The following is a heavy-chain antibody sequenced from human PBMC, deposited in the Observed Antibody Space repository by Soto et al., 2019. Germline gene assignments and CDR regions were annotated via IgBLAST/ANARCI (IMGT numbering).Heavy chain of an antibody. D-gene: IGHD5-12*01. CDR2: ISAYNGNT. CDR1: GYTFTRYV. CDR3: ASDYSGYGAPP. Sequence: ASVTVSCKASGYTFTRYVISWVRQAPGQGLEWMGWISAYNGNTNYAQKFQGRVTMTTDTSTNTAYMELWSLRSDDTAVYYCASDYSGYGAPPWGQGTLVTVSS. V-gene: IGHV1-18*01. J-gene: IGHJ5*02.